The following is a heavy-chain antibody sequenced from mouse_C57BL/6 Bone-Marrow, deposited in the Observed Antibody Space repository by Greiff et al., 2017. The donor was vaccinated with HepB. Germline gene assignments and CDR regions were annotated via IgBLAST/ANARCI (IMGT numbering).Heavy chain of an antibody. CDR3: ARDSSGLYAMDY. CDR2: IDPSDSYT. J-gene: IGHJ4*01. V-gene: IGHV1-50*01. Sequence: QVQLQQPGAELVKPGASVKLSCKASGYTFTSYWMQWVKQRPGQGLEWIGEIDPSDSYTNYNQKFKGKATLTVDTSSSTAYMQLSSLTSEDSAVYYCARDSSGLYAMDYLGQGTSVTVSS. CDR1: GYTFTSYW. D-gene: IGHD3-2*02.